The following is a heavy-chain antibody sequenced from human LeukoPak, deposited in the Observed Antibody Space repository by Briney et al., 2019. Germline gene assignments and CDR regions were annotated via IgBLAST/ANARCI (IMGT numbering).Heavy chain of an antibody. CDR3: ARRRRIPRGHLDY. V-gene: IGHV4-61*08. J-gene: IGHJ4*02. CDR2: IYYSGST. Sequence: SETLSLTCTVSGGSVSSGGYYWSWIRQPPGKGLEWIGYIYYSGSTNYDPSLKSRVTISVDTSKNQFSLKLSSVTAADTAVYYCARRRRIPRGHLDYWGQGTLVTVSS. D-gene: IGHD5-18*01. CDR1: GGSVSSGGYY.